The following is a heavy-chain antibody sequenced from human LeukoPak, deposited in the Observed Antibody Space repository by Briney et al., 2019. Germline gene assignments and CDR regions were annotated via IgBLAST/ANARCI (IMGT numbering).Heavy chain of an antibody. V-gene: IGHV4-59*08. CDR2: IYYSGST. J-gene: IGHJ4*02. D-gene: IGHD4-17*01. Sequence: SETLSLTCTVSGGSISSYYWSWIRQPPGKGLEWIGYIYYSGSTNYNPSLKSRATISVDTSKNQFSLKLSSVTAADTAVYYCARHPDYGDYQIDYWGQGTLVTVSS. CDR1: GGSISSYY. CDR3: ARHPDYGDYQIDY.